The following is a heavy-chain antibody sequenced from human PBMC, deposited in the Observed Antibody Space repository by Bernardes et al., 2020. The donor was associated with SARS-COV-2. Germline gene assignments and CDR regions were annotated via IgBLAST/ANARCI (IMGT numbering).Heavy chain of an antibody. CDR2: IYYSGSA. D-gene: IGHD3-3*01. CDR3: ARLLYSSQSFYMDD. CDR1: GGSVNNHY. Sequence: SETLSLTCTVSGGSVNNHYWSWIRQSPGKELDFIGYIYYSGSATYNPSLTRRVTMSVDTSKNQFSLIMSSVTAADTAVYYCARLLYSSQSFYMDDWGKGTTVTGSS. V-gene: IGHV4-59*08. J-gene: IGHJ6*03.